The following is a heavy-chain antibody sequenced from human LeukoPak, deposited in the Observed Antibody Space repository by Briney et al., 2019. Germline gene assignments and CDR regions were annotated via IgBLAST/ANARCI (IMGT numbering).Heavy chain of an antibody. J-gene: IGHJ6*02. D-gene: IGHD4-23*01. CDR1: GFTFSSYG. Sequence: GGSLRLSCAASGFTFSSYGMHWVRQTPGKGLEWVALISLDGSIEYYADSVKGRFTISRDNSKNTLYLQMNSLRAEDTAVYYCAKGSYGVNPYYYYGTDVWGQGTTVTVSS. V-gene: IGHV3-30*18. CDR3: AKGSYGVNPYYYYGTDV. CDR2: ISLDGSIE.